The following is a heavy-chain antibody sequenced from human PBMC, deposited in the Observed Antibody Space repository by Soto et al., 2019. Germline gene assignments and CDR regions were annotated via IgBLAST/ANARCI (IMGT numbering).Heavy chain of an antibody. CDR1: GYTLTELS. CDR3: ATGPGIVAPFDY. Sequence: ASVKVSCKVSGYTLTELSMHWARQAPGKGLEWMGGFDPEDGETIYAQKFQGRVTMTEDTSTDTAYMELSSLRSEDTAVYYCATGPGIVAPFDYWGQGTLVTVSS. CDR2: FDPEDGET. V-gene: IGHV1-24*01. D-gene: IGHD1-26*01. J-gene: IGHJ4*02.